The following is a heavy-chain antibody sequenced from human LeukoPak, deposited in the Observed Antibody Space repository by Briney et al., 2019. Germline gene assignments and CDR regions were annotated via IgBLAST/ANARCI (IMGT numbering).Heavy chain of an antibody. J-gene: IGHJ3*02. D-gene: IGHD3-16*02. V-gene: IGHV3-48*03. CDR1: GFTFSSYE. Sequence: TGGSLRLSCAASGFTFSSYEMNWVRQAPGKGLEWVSYISSSGSTMYYADSVKGRFTISRHNAKNSLYLQMNSLRAEDTAVYYCARVPAGVIGMKDAFDIWGQGTMVTVSS. CDR3: ARVPAGVIGMKDAFDI. CDR2: ISSSGSTM.